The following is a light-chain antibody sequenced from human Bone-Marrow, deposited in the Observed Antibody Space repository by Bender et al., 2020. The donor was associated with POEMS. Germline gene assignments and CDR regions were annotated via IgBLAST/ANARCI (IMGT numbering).Light chain of an antibody. J-gene: IGLJ1*01. CDR3: CSYAAGYV. Sequence: QSALTQPASLSGSPGQSITISCTGPTSDIGSYRLVSWFQQYPGKAPKLIISEGTKRPSGVSNRFSGSKSGNTASLTISGLQAEDEADYYCCSYAAGYVFGTGTKVTVL. CDR2: EGT. V-gene: IGLV2-23*01. CDR1: TSDIGSYRL.